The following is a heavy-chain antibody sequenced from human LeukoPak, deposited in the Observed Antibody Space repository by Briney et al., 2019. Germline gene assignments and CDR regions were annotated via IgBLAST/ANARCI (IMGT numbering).Heavy chain of an antibody. J-gene: IGHJ4*02. D-gene: IGHD5-24*01. Sequence: PGGSLRLSCAASGFALSSYAMSWVRQAPGKGLEWVSATSSSDAGTYHAESVRGRFTISRDNSKNTLYLQMNSLRADDAAVYYCAKSGYNRFDYWGQGTLVTVSS. CDR1: GFALSSYA. CDR2: TSSSDAGT. V-gene: IGHV3-23*01. CDR3: AKSGYNRFDY.